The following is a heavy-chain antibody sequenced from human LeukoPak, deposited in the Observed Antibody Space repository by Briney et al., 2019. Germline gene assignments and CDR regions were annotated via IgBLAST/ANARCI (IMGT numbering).Heavy chain of an antibody. CDR1: GGSISSSSHY. Sequence: PSETLSLTCTVSGGSISSSSHYCGWIRQPPGNGLEWIGSIYYSGSTHYNPSLKSRVTISVDTSKNRFSLKLSSVTAADTAVYYCAKNGDFWSGPHRPFEFDPWGQGTLVTVSS. D-gene: IGHD3-3*01. J-gene: IGHJ5*02. V-gene: IGHV4-39*07. CDR3: AKNGDFWSGPHRPFEFDP. CDR2: IYYSGST.